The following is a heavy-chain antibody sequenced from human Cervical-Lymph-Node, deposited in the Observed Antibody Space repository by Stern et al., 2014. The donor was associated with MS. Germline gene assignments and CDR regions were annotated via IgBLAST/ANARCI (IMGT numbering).Heavy chain of an antibody. CDR3: ARPTVNDYGDFGY. CDR2: ISGSSSSYI. CDR1: GFTFSSYN. J-gene: IGHJ4*02. Sequence: EVQLLESGGGLVKPGGSLRLSCAASGFTFSSYNMKWVRQAPGKGLEWVSSISGSSSSYIYYADSVKGRFTVSRDDARNSLYLQMNSLRAEDTAVYYCARPTVNDYGDFGYWGQGTLVTVSS. V-gene: IGHV3-21*01. D-gene: IGHD4-17*01.